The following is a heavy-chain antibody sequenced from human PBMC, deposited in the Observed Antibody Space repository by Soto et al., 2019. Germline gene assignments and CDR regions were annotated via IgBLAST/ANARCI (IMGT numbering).Heavy chain of an antibody. V-gene: IGHV3-72*01. J-gene: IGHJ4*02. CDR1: GFSISDHY. D-gene: IGHD6-13*01. Sequence: EVQLVESGGGLVQPGGSLRLFCAASGFSISDHYMDWFRQAPGKGLEWVGRSRNKPASYTTEYAAAVKGRFTISRDDSKNSLYLQMHSLKTEDTAVYFCARSQAGSTDYWGQGTLVTVSS. CDR2: SRNKPASYTT. CDR3: ARSQAGSTDY.